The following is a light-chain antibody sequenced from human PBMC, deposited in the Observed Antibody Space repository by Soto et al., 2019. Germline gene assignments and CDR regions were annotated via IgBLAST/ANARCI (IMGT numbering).Light chain of an antibody. Sequence: QAVVTQEPSLTVSPGGTVTLTCGSSTGAVTSGHYPYWFQQKPGQAPRTLIYDTRNKHSWTPARFSGSLLGGKAALTLSGAQPEDEAEYYCLLSYSGALVFGTGTKLTVL. CDR1: TGAVTSGHY. CDR2: DTR. V-gene: IGLV7-46*01. J-gene: IGLJ1*01. CDR3: LLSYSGALV.